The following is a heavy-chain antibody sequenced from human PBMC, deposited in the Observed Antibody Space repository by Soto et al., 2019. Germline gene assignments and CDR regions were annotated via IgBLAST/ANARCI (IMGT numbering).Heavy chain of an antibody. V-gene: IGHV4-31*03. CDR2: IYYSGST. J-gene: IGHJ4*02. D-gene: IGHD3-3*01. Sequence: SETLSLTCTVSGGSISSGGYYWNWIRQHPGKGLEWIGYIYYSGSTYYNPSLKSRVTISVDTSKNQFSLKLSSVTAADTAVYYCASSITIFGVDPFYFDYWGQGTLVTVSS. CDR3: ASSITIFGVDPFYFDY. CDR1: GGSISSGGYY.